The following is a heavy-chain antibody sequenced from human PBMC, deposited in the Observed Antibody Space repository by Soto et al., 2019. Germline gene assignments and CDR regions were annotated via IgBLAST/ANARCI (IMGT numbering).Heavy chain of an antibody. J-gene: IGHJ6*03. CDR3: ARDGRYLHRGYMDV. D-gene: IGHD3-16*02. CDR2: IWYDGSNK. Sequence: QVQLVESGGGVVQPGRSLRLSCAASGFTFSSYGMHWVRQAPGKGLEWVAVIWYDGSNKYYADSVKGRFTISRDNSKNTLYLQMNSLRAEDTAVYYCARDGRYLHRGYMDVWGKGTTVTVSS. V-gene: IGHV3-33*01. CDR1: GFTFSSYG.